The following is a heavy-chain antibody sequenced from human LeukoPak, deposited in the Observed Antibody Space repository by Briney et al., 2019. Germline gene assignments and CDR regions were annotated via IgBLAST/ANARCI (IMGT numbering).Heavy chain of an antibody. D-gene: IGHD2-8*02. CDR2: IIPILGIA. CDR3: ARAQSTGYFDY. V-gene: IGHV1-69*04. CDR1: GGTFSSYA. J-gene: IGHJ4*02. Sequence: SVKVSCKASGGTFSSYAIRCVRQAPGQGLEWMGRIIPILGIANYAQKVQGRVTITADKSTSTAYMELSSLRSEDTAVYYCARAQSTGYFDYWGQGTLVIVSS.